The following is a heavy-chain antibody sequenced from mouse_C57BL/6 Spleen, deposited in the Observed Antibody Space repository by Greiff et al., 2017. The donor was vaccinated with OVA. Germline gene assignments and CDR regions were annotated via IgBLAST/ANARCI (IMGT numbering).Heavy chain of an antibody. CDR3: ARSLYYYGSSPTYAMDY. D-gene: IGHD1-1*01. CDR1: GFTFTDYY. V-gene: IGHV7-3*01. Sequence: EVMLVESGGGLVQPGGSLSLSCAASGFTFTDYYMSWVRQPPGKALEWLGFIRNKANGYTTEYSASVKGRFTISRDNSQSILYLQMNALRAEDSATYYCARSLYYYGSSPTYAMDYWGQGTSVTVSS. J-gene: IGHJ4*01. CDR2: IRNKANGYTT.